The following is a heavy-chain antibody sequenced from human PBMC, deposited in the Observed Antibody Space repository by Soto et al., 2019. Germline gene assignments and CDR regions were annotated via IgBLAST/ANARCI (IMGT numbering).Heavy chain of an antibody. CDR2: IYYSGST. CDR1: GGFISSYY. CDR3: ARRYGASFDY. Sequence: SETLSLTCTVSGGFISSYYWSWIRQPPGKGLEWIGYIYYSGSTNYNPSPKSRVIISVDTSKNQFSLKLSSVTAADTAVYYCARRYGASFDYWGQGTLDTVSS. J-gene: IGHJ4*02. V-gene: IGHV4-59*01. D-gene: IGHD4-17*01.